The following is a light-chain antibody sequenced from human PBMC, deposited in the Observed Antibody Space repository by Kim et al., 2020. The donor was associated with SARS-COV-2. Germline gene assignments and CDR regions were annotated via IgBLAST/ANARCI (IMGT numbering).Light chain of an antibody. CDR3: QVWDSLNWV. J-gene: IGLJ3*02. V-gene: IGLV3-9*01. CDR2: RDS. Sequence: SYELTQPLSVSVALGQTARITCRGNNIGSNNVHWYQQKPGQAPVLVIYRDSNRPSGIPERFSGSNSGNTATLTISRAQAGDEADYYCQVWDSLNWVFGGGTQLTVL. CDR1: NIGSNN.